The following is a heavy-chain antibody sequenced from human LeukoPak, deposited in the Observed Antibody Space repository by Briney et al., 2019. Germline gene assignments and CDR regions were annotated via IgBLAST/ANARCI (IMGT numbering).Heavy chain of an antibody. V-gene: IGHV4-61*02. Sequence: SETLSLTCTVSGGSISSDTYYWSWIRQPAGKGLEWIGRIYTSGSTNYNPSLKSRVTMSVDTSKNQFSLKLSSVTAADTAVYYCARTTFNHYYYYYMDVWGKGTTVTISS. CDR1: GGSISSDTYY. CDR3: ARTTFNHYYYYYMDV. CDR2: IYTSGST. D-gene: IGHD4-17*01. J-gene: IGHJ6*03.